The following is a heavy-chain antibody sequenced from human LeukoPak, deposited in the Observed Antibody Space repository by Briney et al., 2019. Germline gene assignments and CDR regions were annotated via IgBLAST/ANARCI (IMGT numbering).Heavy chain of an antibody. D-gene: IGHD6-25*01. CDR1: GFTFSSYG. CDR3: ARRSAAKDAFDI. V-gene: IGHV3-30*02. J-gene: IGHJ3*02. CDR2: IRYDGSNK. Sequence: GGSLRLSCAASGFTFSSYGMHWVRQAPGKGLEWVAFIRYDGSNKYYADSVKGRFTISRDNAKNTLYLQMNSLRAEDTAVYYCARRSAAKDAFDIWGQGTMVTVSS.